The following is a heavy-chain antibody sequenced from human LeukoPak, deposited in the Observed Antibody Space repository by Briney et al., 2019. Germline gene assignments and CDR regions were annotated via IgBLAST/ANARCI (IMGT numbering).Heavy chain of an antibody. CDR1: GGSLSGSY. V-gene: IGHV4-34*01. J-gene: IGHJ4*02. CDR3: ARARRDSGYYKVDY. D-gene: IGHD3-3*01. Sequence: SETLSLTCAVYGGSLSGSYWSWIRQPPGKGLEWIGEINHSGSANYNPSLKGRVTLSIDKSKNQFSLNLNSVTAADTAVYYCARARRDSGYYKVDYWGQGTLVTVSS. CDR2: INHSGSA.